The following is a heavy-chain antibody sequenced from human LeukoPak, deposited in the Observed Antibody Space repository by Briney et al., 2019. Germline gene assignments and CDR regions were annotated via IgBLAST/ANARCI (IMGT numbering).Heavy chain of an antibody. Sequence: ASVKVSCKASGYTFTGYYMHWVRQAPGQGLEWMGRISPNSGGTNYAQKFQGRVTMTRDTSISTAYMELSRLRSDDTAVYYWARDSRGIAVAGPGWFDPGGQGTLVTVSS. J-gene: IGHJ5*02. V-gene: IGHV1-2*06. CDR1: GYTFTGYY. D-gene: IGHD6-19*01. CDR3: ARDSRGIAVAGPGWFDP. CDR2: ISPNSGGT.